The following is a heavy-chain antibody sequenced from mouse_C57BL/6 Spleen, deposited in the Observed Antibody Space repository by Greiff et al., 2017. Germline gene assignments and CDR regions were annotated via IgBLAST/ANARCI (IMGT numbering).Heavy chain of an antibody. CDR1: GYTFTSYW. J-gene: IGHJ3*01. CDR3: AREGGCDGRFAY. Sequence: QVQLQQPGAELVKPGASVKLSCKASGYTFTSYWMHWVKQRPGQGLEWIGMIHPNSGSTNYNEKFKSKATLTVDKSSSTAYMQLSSLTSEDSAVYSCAREGGCDGRFAYWGQGTLVTVSA. V-gene: IGHV1-64*01. CDR2: IHPNSGST.